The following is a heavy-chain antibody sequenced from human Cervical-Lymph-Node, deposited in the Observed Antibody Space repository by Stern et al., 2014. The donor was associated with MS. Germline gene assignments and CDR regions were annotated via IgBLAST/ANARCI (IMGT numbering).Heavy chain of an antibody. D-gene: IGHD2-8*01. V-gene: IGHV4-39*01. CDR3: ARHPSRYCTNGVCYEGWFGS. Sequence: QLQLQESGPGLVKPSETLSLTCIVSGDSISSRRYSWGWIRQAPGKGLEWIGSLYYGGSTFYNPSLKTRVIISGDTSKNQFSLRLSSGTAADTAVYYCARHPSRYCTNGVCYEGWFGSWCQGTLVTVSS. J-gene: IGHJ5*01. CDR1: GDSISSRRYS. CDR2: LYYGGST.